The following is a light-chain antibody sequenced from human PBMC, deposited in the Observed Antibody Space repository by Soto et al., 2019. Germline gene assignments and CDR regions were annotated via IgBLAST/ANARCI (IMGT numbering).Light chain of an antibody. CDR1: SSDVGSYNL. V-gene: IGLV2-23*01. J-gene: IGLJ1*01. CDR3: CSYAGGSV. Sequence: QSVLTQPASVSGSPGQSITISCTGTSSDVGSYNLVSWYQQHPGKAPKLMIYEGSKRPSGVSNRFSGSKSGNTASLTISGLQAEDEADYYCCSYAGGSVFGTGTKVTVL. CDR2: EGS.